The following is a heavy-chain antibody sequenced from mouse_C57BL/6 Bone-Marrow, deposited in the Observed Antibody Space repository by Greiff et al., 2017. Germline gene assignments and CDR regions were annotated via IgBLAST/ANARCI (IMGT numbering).Heavy chain of an antibody. D-gene: IGHD1-1*01. V-gene: IGHV1-55*01. J-gene: IGHJ1*03. CDR3: ASQEGTVDWYVDV. CDR2: IYPGSGST. CDR1: GYTFTSYW. Sequence: VKLQQPGAELVKPGASVKMSCKASGYTFTSYWITWVKQRPGQGLEWIGDIYPGSGSTNYNEKFKSKATLTVDTSSSTAYMQLSSLTSEDSAVYFCASQEGTVDWYVDVWGTGTTVTVSS.